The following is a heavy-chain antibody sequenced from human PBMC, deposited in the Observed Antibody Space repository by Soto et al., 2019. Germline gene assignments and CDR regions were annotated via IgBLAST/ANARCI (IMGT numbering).Heavy chain of an antibody. CDR3: ASSSWNWNFFRGGMDV. Sequence: QVQVVESGGGLVKPGGSLRLSCAASGFTFSDYYMSWIRQAPGKGLEWVSYISSSGSTIYYADSVKGRFTISRDNAKNSLYLQMNSLRAEDTAVYYCASSSWNWNFFRGGMDVWGQGTTVTVSS. V-gene: IGHV3-11*01. CDR2: ISSSGSTI. J-gene: IGHJ6*02. CDR1: GFTFSDYY. D-gene: IGHD1-7*01.